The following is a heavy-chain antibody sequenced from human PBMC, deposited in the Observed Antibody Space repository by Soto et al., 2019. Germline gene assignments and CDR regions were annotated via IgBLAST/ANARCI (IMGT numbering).Heavy chain of an antibody. CDR3: TRGRRPISTGKGPY. J-gene: IGHJ4*02. D-gene: IGHD3-9*01. CDR2: IYNDGHYS. V-gene: IGHV3-74*01. CDR1: GFIFKLYW. Sequence: GGSLRLSCAAAGFIFKLYWMHRVCHSPGKGQVWISRIYNDGHYSDYAASERGRFTISRDNVSDTLYLQMNNLRDEDSGLYYCTRGRRPISTGKGPYRGQRTQGTVSS.